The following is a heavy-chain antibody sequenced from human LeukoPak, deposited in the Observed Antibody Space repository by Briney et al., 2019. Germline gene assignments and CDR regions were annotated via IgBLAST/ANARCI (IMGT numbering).Heavy chain of an antibody. CDR3: ARLYYGDSY. J-gene: IGHJ4*02. D-gene: IGHD4-17*01. CDR1: GGSISSSSYY. V-gene: IGHV4-39*01. Sequence: SETLSLTCTVSGGSISSSSYYWGWIRQPPGKGLEWIGSIYYSGSPYYNPSLKSRVTISVDTSKNQFSLKLSSVTAADTAVYYCARLYYGDSYWGQGTLVTVSS. CDR2: IYYSGSP.